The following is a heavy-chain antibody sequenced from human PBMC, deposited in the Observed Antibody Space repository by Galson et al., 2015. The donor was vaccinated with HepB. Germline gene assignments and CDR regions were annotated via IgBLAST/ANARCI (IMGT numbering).Heavy chain of an antibody. CDR3: AREDDYSNRAFDI. CDR1: GGTFSSYA. J-gene: IGHJ3*02. CDR2: IIPIFGTA. D-gene: IGHD4-11*01. Sequence: SVKVSCKASGGTFSSYAISWVRQAPGQGLEWMGGIIPIFGTANYAQKFQGRVTITADESTSTAYMELSSLRSEDTAVYYCAREDDYSNRAFDIWGQGTMVTVSS. V-gene: IGHV1-69*13.